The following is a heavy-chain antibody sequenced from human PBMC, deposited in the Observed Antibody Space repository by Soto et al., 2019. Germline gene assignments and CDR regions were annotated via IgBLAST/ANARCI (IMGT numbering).Heavy chain of an antibody. Sequence: QVQLVQSGAEVKKPGASVKVSCKASGYTFTSYGISWVRQAPGQGLEWMGWISAYNGNTNYAQKLQGRDTMTTETSTSTAYMELRSLRSDDTAVYYCARGNIVLMVYAIGEFDYWGQGTLVTVSS. CDR3: ARGNIVLMVYAIGEFDY. CDR1: GYTFTSYG. CDR2: ISAYNGNT. D-gene: IGHD2-8*01. V-gene: IGHV1-18*01. J-gene: IGHJ4*02.